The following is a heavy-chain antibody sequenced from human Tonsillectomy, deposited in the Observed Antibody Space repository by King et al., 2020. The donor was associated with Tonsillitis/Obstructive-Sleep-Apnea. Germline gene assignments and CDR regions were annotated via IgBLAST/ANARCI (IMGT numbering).Heavy chain of an antibody. CDR2: IYYSGST. CDR3: ARRPRDSSGYYFDY. J-gene: IGHJ4*02. Sequence: VQLQESGPGLVKPSETLSLTCTASGGSISSYYWSWIRQPPGKGLEWIGYIYYSGSTNYNPSLKSRVTISVDTSKNQFSLKLSSVTAADTAVYYCARRPRDSSGYYFDYWGQGTLVTVSS. V-gene: IGHV4-59*08. D-gene: IGHD3-22*01. CDR1: GGSISSYY.